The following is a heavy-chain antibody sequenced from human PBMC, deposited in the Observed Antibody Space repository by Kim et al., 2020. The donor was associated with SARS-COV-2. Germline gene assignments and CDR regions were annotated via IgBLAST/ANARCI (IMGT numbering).Heavy chain of an antibody. D-gene: IGHD3-16*01. CDR1: GFTLSNTY. Sequence: GGSLRLSCVASGFTLSNTYMSWVRQAPGKGLEWVSLISGSDYTDFADSVKGRFTISRDHSKNTLYLDMNSLRAEVTAVYYCARDLPPRYGYHYYYVLDVWGQGTPGTVSS. CDR2: ISGSDYT. CDR3: ARDLPPRYGYHYYYVLDV. V-gene: IGHV3-53*01. J-gene: IGHJ6*02.